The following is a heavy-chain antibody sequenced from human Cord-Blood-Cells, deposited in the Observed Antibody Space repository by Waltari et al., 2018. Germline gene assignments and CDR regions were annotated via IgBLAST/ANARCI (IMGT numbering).Heavy chain of an antibody. CDR2: INHSGST. D-gene: IGHD3-3*01. CDR3: ARVLRSRFLEWLFDY. CDR1: GGSFSGYY. Sequence: QVQLQQWGAGLLKPSETLSLTCAVYGGSFSGYYWSWIRQPPGKGLEWIGEINHSGSTNYNPSLKSRVTISVDTSKNQFSLKLSSVTAADTAVYYCARVLRSRFLEWLFDYWGQGTLVTVSS. V-gene: IGHV4-34*01. J-gene: IGHJ4*02.